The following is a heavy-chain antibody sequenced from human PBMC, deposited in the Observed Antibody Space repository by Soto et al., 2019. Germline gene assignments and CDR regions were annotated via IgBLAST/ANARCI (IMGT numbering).Heavy chain of an antibody. CDR1: GDSISPNH. CDR2: IFYKGTI. J-gene: IGHJ4*02. Sequence: SETLSLTCTISGDSISPNHWSWIRQPPGKGLQCIGSIFYKGTIKYKPSLKSRVTISVDTSQNQFSLKLRSVTAADTAVYYCAGDITSLDYWGQGALVTVSS. V-gene: IGHV4-59*01. CDR3: AGDITSLDY. D-gene: IGHD3-16*02.